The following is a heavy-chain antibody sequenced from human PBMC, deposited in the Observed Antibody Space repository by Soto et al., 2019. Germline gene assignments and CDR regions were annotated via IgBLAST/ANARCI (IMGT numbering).Heavy chain of an antibody. CDR1: DGSISSYY. CDR2: IFYTGST. Sequence: PSETLSLTCTVSDGSISSYYWGWIRQPPGKGLEWIGYIFYTGSTNYNPSLRSRVTISVDTSKNQFSLKLTSVTAADTSVYYCARDQNVRPHFDYWDQGTLVTVSS. CDR3: ARDQNVRPHFDY. V-gene: IGHV4-59*01. J-gene: IGHJ4*01.